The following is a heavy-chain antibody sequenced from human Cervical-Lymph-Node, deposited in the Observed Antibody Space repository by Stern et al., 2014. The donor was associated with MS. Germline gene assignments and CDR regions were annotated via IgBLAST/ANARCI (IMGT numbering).Heavy chain of an antibody. CDR2: ISHDGRNT. CDR3: ARDRGYCSGGTCYSDGFDI. V-gene: IGHV3-30*03. CDR1: GFAFTRYS. D-gene: IGHD2-15*01. J-gene: IGHJ3*02. Sequence: VQLVESGGGVVQPGRSLRLSCAASGFAFTRYSLHWVRQAPGKVLEWVAAISHDGRNTDYADAVKGRFTISRDNSKNTLYLQMNSLSAEDTAVYYCARDRGYCSGGTCYSDGFDIWGQGTMVTVSS.